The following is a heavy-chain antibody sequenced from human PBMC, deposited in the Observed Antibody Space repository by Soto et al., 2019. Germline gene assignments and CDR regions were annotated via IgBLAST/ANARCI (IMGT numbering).Heavy chain of an antibody. CDR2: ISASGYAT. J-gene: IGHJ5*02. D-gene: IGHD2-2*02. Sequence: WWSLRLSCAVSVFTFSSYTMNWFRQAPGKGLEWVASISASGYATYYADSVKGRFTISRDNSKNSLDLQMNSLRVEDTAVYYCAKGPAAIKPWFDPWGQGTQVTVSS. CDR3: AKGPAAIKPWFDP. CDR1: VFTFSSYT. V-gene: IGHV3-23*01.